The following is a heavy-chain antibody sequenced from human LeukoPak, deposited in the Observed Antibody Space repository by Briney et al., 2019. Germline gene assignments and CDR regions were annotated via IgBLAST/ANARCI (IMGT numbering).Heavy chain of an antibody. J-gene: IGHJ3*02. CDR3: ARLYYYGSGMFSAFDI. CDR1: GGSISSSSYY. V-gene: IGHV4-61*02. D-gene: IGHD3-10*01. CDR2: IYISETT. Sequence: SETLSLTCTVSGGSISSSSYYWSWIRQPAGKGLEWVGRIYISETTNYNPSLKGRVTMSVDTSKNQLSLKLSSVTAADTAVYYCARLYYYGSGMFSAFDIWGQGTVVTVSS.